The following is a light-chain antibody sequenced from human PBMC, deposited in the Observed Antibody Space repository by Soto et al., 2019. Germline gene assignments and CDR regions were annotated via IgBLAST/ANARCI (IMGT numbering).Light chain of an antibody. V-gene: IGKV1-39*01. CDR3: QQSYSTPLT. Sequence: DNHRTQSPPAIPPSVGDRVTITCRASQSISNWLAWYQQKPGTAPKLLIYHASTLESGVPSRFSGSGSGTDFTLTISSLQPEDFATYYCQQSYSTPLTFGGGTTVDIK. J-gene: IGKJ4*01. CDR1: QSISNW. CDR2: HAS.